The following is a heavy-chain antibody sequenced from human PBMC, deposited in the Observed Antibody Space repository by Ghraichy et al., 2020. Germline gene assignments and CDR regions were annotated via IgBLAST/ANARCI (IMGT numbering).Heavy chain of an antibody. CDR2: ITDRGSST. CDR3: AKTPSTYCGGDCGGY. Sequence: GGSLRLSCAATGFSFSSYTMHWVRQAPGKGLEWVSGITDRGSSTYYADSVKGRFTISRDNSKSTLYLQMNSLRAEDTAVYYCAKTPSTYCGGDCGGYWGQGTLVTVSS. CDR1: GFSFSSYT. V-gene: IGHV3-23*01. J-gene: IGHJ4*02. D-gene: IGHD2-21*01.